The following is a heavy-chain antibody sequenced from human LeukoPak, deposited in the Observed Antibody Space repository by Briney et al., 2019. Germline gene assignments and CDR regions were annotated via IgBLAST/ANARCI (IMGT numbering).Heavy chain of an antibody. CDR1: GFRVRDYY. J-gene: IGHJ5*02. V-gene: IGHV3-66*03. CDR2: IRDSSEA. D-gene: IGHD3/OR15-3a*01. Sequence: GGSLRLSCAGSGFRVRDYYMSWVRQAPGKGLEWVGLIRDSSEAFYADFARGRFAISRDESENTLYLQMNSLRVEDTAVYFCARDRAANQDWVEFDPWGQGTPVIVTS. CDR3: ARDRAANQDWVEFDP.